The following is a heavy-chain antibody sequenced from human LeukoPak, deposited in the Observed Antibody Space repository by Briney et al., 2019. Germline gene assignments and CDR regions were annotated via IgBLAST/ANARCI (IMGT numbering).Heavy chain of an antibody. CDR1: GGTFGSYA. V-gene: IGHV1-69*13. Sequence: SVKVSCKASGGTFGSYAISWVRQAPGQGLEWMGGIIPIFGTANYAQKFQGRVTITADESTSTAYMELSSLRSEDTAVYYCARIRDGYNDAYDIWGQGTMVTVPS. J-gene: IGHJ3*02. D-gene: IGHD5-24*01. CDR3: ARIRDGYNDAYDI. CDR2: IIPIFGTA.